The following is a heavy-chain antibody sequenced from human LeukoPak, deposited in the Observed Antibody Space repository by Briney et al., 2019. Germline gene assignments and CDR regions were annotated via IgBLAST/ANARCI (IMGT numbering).Heavy chain of an antibody. V-gene: IGHV3-33*01. D-gene: IGHD1-26*01. CDR2: IGYDGSNK. CDR1: GYTFNSYD. CDR3: ARDSEHYFDY. Sequence: GGSETLFCAPSGYTFNSYDMHWPRQAPGKGLEWVAVIGYDGSNKYYADSVKDRFTISRDNSENTLYLQMNSLRAEDTAVYYCARDSEHYFDYWGNVVLVSVSS. J-gene: IGHJ4*03.